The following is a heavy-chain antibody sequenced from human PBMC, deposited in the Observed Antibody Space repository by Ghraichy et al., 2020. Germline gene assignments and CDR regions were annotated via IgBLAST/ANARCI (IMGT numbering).Heavy chain of an antibody. CDR2: INEDGSKK. CDR3: ARDVSPEYNFDNNDYYYDALDI. D-gene: IGHD3-22*01. Sequence: GGSLRLSCVASGFTFSRDWLTWVRQAPGKGLEWVANINEDGSKKNYVDSVKGRFTISRDNAKNSVILQMNSLRPEDTAVYYCARDVSPEYNFDNNDYYYDALDIWGQGTRVTVSS. V-gene: IGHV3-7*03. J-gene: IGHJ3*02. CDR1: GFTFSRDW.